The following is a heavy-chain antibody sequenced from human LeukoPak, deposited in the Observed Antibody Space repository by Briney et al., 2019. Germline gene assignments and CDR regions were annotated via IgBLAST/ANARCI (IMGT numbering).Heavy chain of an antibody. V-gene: IGHV1-2*02. CDR1: GYTFTGYY. D-gene: IGHD3-22*01. Sequence: ASVKVSCKASGYTFTGYYIHWVRQAPGQGLEWMGWINPISGGTNYAEKFQGRVTTTRDTSINTAYMEVTRLTSDDTAVYYCARDDYYYDSSGYQYNWFDPWGQGTLVTVSS. CDR3: ARDDYYYDSSGYQYNWFDP. CDR2: INPISGGT. J-gene: IGHJ5*02.